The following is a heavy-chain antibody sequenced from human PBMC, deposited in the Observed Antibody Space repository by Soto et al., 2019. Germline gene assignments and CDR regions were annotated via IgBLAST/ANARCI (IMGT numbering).Heavy chain of an antibody. D-gene: IGHD6-19*01. Sequence: VQLVESGGGVVQPGRSLRLSCAASGFTFSDYAMHWVRQAPGKGLEWVAVVSHDGRNTHYADSVKGRFTISRDSSKNPVSLEMTRLRAADPAAYYWARGGRQWLVTSDFNYWGQGALVTVSS. V-gene: IGHV3-30*03. J-gene: IGHJ4*02. CDR1: GFTFSDYA. CDR2: VSHDGRNT. CDR3: ARGGRQWLVTSDFNY.